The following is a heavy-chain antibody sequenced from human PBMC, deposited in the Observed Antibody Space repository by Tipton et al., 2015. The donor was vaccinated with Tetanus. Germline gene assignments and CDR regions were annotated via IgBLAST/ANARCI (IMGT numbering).Heavy chain of an antibody. D-gene: IGHD4-17*01. CDR2: THYSGST. J-gene: IGHJ2*01. Sequence: TLFLTCTVSGGSISSGDYYWSRIRHHPGKGPEWIGYTHYSGSTYYNPSLKSRVTISVDTSRNHFSLKLISVTAAVTAVIYCARAVSYSGACGIWYFDLWFRGTLVTVST. CDR1: GGSISSGDYY. CDR3: ARAVSYSGACGIWYFDL. V-gene: IGHV4-31*03.